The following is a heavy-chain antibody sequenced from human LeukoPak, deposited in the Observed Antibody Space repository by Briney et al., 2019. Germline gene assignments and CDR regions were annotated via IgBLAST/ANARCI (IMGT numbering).Heavy chain of an antibody. CDR2: INHSGST. CDR1: GFTFRSYA. CDR3: ARHRKGYGSGSYYSRTYNWFDP. V-gene: IGHV4-34*01. J-gene: IGHJ5*02. D-gene: IGHD3-10*01. Sequence: GSLRLSCAASGFTFRSYAMSWVRQAPGKGLEWIGEINHSGSTNYNPSLKSRVTISVDTSKNQFSLKLSSVTAADTAVYYCARHRKGYGSGSYYSRTYNWFDPWGQGTLVTVSS.